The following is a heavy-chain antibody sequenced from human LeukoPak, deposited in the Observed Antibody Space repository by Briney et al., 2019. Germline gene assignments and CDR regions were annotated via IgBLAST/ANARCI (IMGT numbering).Heavy chain of an antibody. J-gene: IGHJ4*02. CDR2: IKQDGSEK. CDR1: GFTFSSYW. Sequence: GGSLRLSCAASGFTFSSYWMSWVRQAPGKGLEWVASIKQDGSEKYYVDSVKGRFTISRDNAKNSLYLQMNSLRAEDTAVYYCARDIVVVPAAAYNYWGQGTLVTVSS. V-gene: IGHV3-7*01. D-gene: IGHD2-2*01. CDR3: ARDIVVVPAAAYNY.